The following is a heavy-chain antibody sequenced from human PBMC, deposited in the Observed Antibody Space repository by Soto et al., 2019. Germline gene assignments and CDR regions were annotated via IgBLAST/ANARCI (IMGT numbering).Heavy chain of an antibody. CDR1: GYTFTSYD. CDR3: ARRDLFLEWYY. CDR2: MNPNSGNT. D-gene: IGHD3-3*01. J-gene: IGHJ4*02. V-gene: IGHV1-8*01. Sequence: QVQLVQSGAEVKKPGSSVKVSCKASGYTFTSYDINWVRQATVQGLEWMGWMNPNSGNTGYAQKFQGRVTMTRNTSISTAYMEMSSLRSEDTAVYSCARRDLFLEWYYWGQGTLVTVSS.